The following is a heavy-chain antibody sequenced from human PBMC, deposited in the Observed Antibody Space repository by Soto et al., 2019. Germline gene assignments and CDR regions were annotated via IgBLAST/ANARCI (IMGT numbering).Heavy chain of an antibody. CDR1: GGSIRSGGYY. Sequence: SETLSLTCTVSGGSIRSGGYYWNWIRQHPGKGLEWIGYIYYSGLTYYNPSLRSRTTISVDTSKNQFSLKLSSVTAADTAVYYCASRAGFTYYGMDVWGQGTTVTVSS. V-gene: IGHV4-31*02. J-gene: IGHJ6*02. CDR2: IYYSGLT. CDR3: ASRAGFTYYGMDV.